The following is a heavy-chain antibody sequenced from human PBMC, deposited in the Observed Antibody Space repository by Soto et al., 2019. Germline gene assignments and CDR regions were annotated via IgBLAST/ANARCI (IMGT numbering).Heavy chain of an antibody. D-gene: IGHD2-2*01. J-gene: IGHJ6*02. CDR3: ARDELPALHPYYYYYGMDV. CDR1: GGTFSSYA. V-gene: IGHV1-69*01. CDR2: IIPIFGTA. Sequence: QVQLVQSGAEVKKPGSSVKVSCKASGGTFSSYAISWVRQAPGQGLEWMGGIIPIFGTANYAQKFQGRVTITADESTSTAYMELSSLRSEDTAVYYCARDELPALHPYYYYYGMDVWGQGTTVTVSS.